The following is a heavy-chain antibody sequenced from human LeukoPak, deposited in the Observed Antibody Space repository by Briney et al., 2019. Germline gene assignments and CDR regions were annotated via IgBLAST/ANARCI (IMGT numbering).Heavy chain of an antibody. Sequence: PSETLSLTCTVSGGSISRYYWSWIRQPPGKGLEWIGYIFYIGSTNYNPSLKSRVTISVDSSKNQFSLNVTSVTAADTAVYYCARARHGDYPRGEFDYWGQGTLVTVSS. D-gene: IGHD4-17*01. CDR3: ARARHGDYPRGEFDY. J-gene: IGHJ4*02. CDR1: GGSISRYY. V-gene: IGHV4-59*01. CDR2: IFYIGST.